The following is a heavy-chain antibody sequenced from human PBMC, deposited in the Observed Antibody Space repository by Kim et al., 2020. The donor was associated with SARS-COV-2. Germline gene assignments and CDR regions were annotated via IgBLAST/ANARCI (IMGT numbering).Heavy chain of an antibody. CDR3: AKDRGLNWNHFSY. V-gene: IGHV3-23*01. Sequence: GGSLRLSCAASGFTFSTYAMHWVRQAPGKGLEWVSIIKNSGDSTNYADSVKGRFTVSRDNSKNTLYLQMNSLRADDTAVYYCAKDRGLNWNHFSYWGQGT. CDR1: GFTFSTYA. J-gene: IGHJ4*02. CDR2: IKNSGDST. D-gene: IGHD1-20*01.